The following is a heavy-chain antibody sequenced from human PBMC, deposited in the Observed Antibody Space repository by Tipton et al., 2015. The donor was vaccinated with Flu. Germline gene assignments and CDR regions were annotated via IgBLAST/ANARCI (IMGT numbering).Heavy chain of an antibody. CDR2: IYYSGST. V-gene: IGHV4-31*03. CDR3: ARGLRAVVRSPLHY. CDR1: GGSISSGGYY. J-gene: IGHJ4*02. Sequence: TLSLTCTVSGGSISSGGYYWSWIRQHPGKGLEWIGYIYYSGSTYYNPSLKSRVTISVDTSKNQFSLKLSSVTAADTAVYYCARGLRAVVRSPLHYWGQGTLVTVSS. D-gene: IGHD4-23*01.